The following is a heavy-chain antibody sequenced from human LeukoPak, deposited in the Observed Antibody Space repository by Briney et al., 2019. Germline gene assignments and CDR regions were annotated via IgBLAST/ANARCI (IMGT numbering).Heavy chain of an antibody. J-gene: IGHJ4*02. CDR3: ARSKYSSGWYYFDY. CDR2: IYNTGGT. V-gene: IGHV4-59*01. Sequence: SETLSLTCTVSGGSITSDYWSWIRQPPGKGPEWLGYIYNTGGTNFDSSLMSRVTIIEDTSKNQFSLKLSSVTAADTAVYYCARSKYSSGWYYFDYWGRGTLVTVSS. CDR1: GGSITSDY. D-gene: IGHD6-19*01.